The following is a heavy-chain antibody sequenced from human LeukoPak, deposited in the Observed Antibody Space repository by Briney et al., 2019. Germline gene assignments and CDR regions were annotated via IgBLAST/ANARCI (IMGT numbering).Heavy chain of an antibody. D-gene: IGHD3-22*01. CDR1: GGSFSGYY. CDR3: ACLTYYYDSSGYRDY. J-gene: IGHJ4*02. Sequence: SETLSLTCAVYGGSFSGYYWSWMRQPPGRGREGVGEINHSGSTNYNPSLKSRVTISVDTSKNQFSLKLSSVTAADTAVYYCACLTYYYDSSGYRDYWGQGTLVTVSS. CDR2: INHSGST. V-gene: IGHV4-34*01.